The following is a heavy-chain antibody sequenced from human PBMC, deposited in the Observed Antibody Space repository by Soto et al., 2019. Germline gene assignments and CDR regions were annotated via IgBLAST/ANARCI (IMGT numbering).Heavy chain of an antibody. CDR1: GGSISSGDYY. V-gene: IGHV4-30-4*01. J-gene: IGHJ6*02. CDR3: ARDRPNCSSTSCYSIYYYYGMDV. CDR2: IYYSGST. D-gene: IGHD2-2*01. Sequence: QVQLQESGPGLVKPSQTLSLTCTVSGGSISSGDYYWSWIRQPPGKGLEWIGYIYYSGSTYYNPSLKSRVTISVDTSKNQFSLKLSSVTAADTAVYYCARDRPNCSSTSCYSIYYYYGMDVWGQGTTVTVSS.